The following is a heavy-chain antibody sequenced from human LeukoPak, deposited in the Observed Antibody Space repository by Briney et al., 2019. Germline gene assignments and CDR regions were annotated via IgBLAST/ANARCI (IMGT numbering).Heavy chain of an antibody. Sequence: HSETLSLTCAVYGESFSGYYWSWIRQPPGKGLEWIGEINHSGSTNYNPSLKSRVTISVDTSKNCFSLKLSSVTAADTAVYYCAREYPKGGSYRFDPWGQGTLVTVSS. CDR3: AREYPKGGSYRFDP. CDR1: GESFSGYY. CDR2: INHSGST. D-gene: IGHD1-26*01. V-gene: IGHV4-34*01. J-gene: IGHJ5*02.